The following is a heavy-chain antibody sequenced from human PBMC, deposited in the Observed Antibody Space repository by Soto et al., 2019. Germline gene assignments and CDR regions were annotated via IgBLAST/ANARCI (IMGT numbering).Heavy chain of an antibody. D-gene: IGHD2-2*01. CDR3: ARDLQGYCSSTSCYEIDY. V-gene: IGHV1-18*01. J-gene: IGHJ4*02. CDR1: GYTFTIYG. CDR2: ISAYNGNT. Sequence: ASVKVSCKASGYTFTIYGISWVRQAPGQGLEWMGWISAYNGNTNYAQKLQGRVTMTTDTSTSTAYMELRSLRSDDTAVYYCARDLQGYCSSTSCYEIDYWGQGTLVTVSS.